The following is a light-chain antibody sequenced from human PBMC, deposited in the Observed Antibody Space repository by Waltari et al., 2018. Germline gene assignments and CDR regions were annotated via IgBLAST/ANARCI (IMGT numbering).Light chain of an antibody. CDR2: ADD. Sequence: QSVLTQTPSVSEAPRQRVTISCSGSRSNIGNNAVNWYQQVPGKAPKLLVFADDLLPSGVSDRFSGSKSGTSASLAISWLRSEDEGVYFCAAWDDSLKGVLFGGGTKLTVL. V-gene: IGLV1-36*01. CDR3: AAWDDSLKGVL. J-gene: IGLJ2*01. CDR1: RSNIGNNA.